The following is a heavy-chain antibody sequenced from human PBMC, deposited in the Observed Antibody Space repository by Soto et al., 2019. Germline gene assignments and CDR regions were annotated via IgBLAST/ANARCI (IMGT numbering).Heavy chain of an antibody. D-gene: IGHD3-22*01. V-gene: IGHV3-23*01. CDR1: VFTLSDHY. CDR2: ISGSGGST. CDR3: AKGGSYYYDSSAPNY. J-gene: IGHJ4*02. Sequence: GGSLRLSCAASVFTLSDHYMSWVRQAPGKGLEWVSAISGSGGSTYYADSVKGRFTISRDNSKNTLYLQMNSLRAEDTAVYYCAKGGSYYYDSSAPNYWGQGTLVTVSS.